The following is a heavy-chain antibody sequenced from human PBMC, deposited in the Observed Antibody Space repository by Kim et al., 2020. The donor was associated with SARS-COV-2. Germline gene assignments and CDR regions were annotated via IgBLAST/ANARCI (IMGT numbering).Heavy chain of an antibody. CDR3: ARVPSYDFWSGSRYYYDF. CDR1: TYTFTGFY. CDR2: INPNSGAT. J-gene: IGHJ4*02. V-gene: IGHV1-2*02. D-gene: IGHD3-3*01. Sequence: ASVKVSCKAATYTFTGFYMHWLRLAPGQGLEWMGWINPNSGATNYAQKFQGRLTITRDTSISTAYMELKNLRSDDTTIYYCARVPSYDFWSGSRYYYDFWGQGTLVTVSS.